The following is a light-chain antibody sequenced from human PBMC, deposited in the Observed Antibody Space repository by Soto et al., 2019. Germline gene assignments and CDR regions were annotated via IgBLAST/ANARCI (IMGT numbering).Light chain of an antibody. CDR1: QGINSA. J-gene: IGKJ3*01. CDR2: AAF. Sequence: AIQLTQSPSSLSASVGDRVDITCRASQGINSALAWYQHKPGKAPKLLIFAAFSLESGFPSRFSGSGSGADFTLPIRSLQPQDSGTYYCQQLYDYPITSGPGTKVDVK. V-gene: IGKV1D-13*01. CDR3: QQLYDYPIT.